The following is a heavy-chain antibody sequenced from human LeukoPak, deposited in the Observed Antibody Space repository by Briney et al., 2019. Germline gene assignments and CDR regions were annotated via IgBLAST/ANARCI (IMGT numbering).Heavy chain of an antibody. CDR2: MSYYGSNE. V-gene: IGHV3-30-3*01. D-gene: IGHD1-26*01. CDR3: ARDSGSYFDY. J-gene: IGHJ4*02. Sequence: PGDPLSLFCAASGFTYSSYAMQWLRQAPRQGLAWVAFMSYYGSNEYYADSAKGRFTISRDNSKNTLYLQMNSLRAEDTAVYYCARDSGSYFDYWGQGTLVTVSS. CDR1: GFTYSSYA.